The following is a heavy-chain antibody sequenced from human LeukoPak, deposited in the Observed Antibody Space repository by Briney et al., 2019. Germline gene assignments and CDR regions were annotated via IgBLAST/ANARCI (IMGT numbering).Heavy chain of an antibody. D-gene: IGHD2-15*01. CDR1: GFTFSSYS. CDR3: ARDRGVVGAFDI. Sequence: NAGGSLRLSCAASGFTFSSYSMNWVGQAPGKGLEWVSSISSSSSYIYYADSVKGRFTISRDNAKNSLHLQMNSLRAEDTAVYYCARDRGVVGAFDIWGQGTMVTVSS. V-gene: IGHV3-21*01. CDR2: ISSSSSYI. J-gene: IGHJ3*02.